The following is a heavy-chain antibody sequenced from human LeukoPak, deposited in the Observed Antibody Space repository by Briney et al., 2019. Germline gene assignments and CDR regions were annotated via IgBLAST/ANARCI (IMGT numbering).Heavy chain of an antibody. J-gene: IGHJ4*02. CDR1: GGSISSGSYY. V-gene: IGHV4-61*02. Sequence: PSETLSLTCTVSGGSISSGSYYWSWIRQPAGKGLEWIGRIYTSGSTNYNPSLKSRVTISVDTSKNQFSLKLSSVTAADTAVYYCASGYSDYDIGLGYWGQGTLVTVSS. CDR3: ASGYSDYDIGLGY. CDR2: IYTSGST. D-gene: IGHD5-12*01.